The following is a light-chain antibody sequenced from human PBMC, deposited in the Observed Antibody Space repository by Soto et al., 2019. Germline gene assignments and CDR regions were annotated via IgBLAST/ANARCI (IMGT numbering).Light chain of an antibody. CDR3: QQYSNWPPRT. Sequence: EIVMTQSPGTLSLSPGERATLSCRASQTVRNNYLAWYQQKPGQAPRLLIYDASSRATGIPDRFSGGGSGTDFTLTISRLEPEDFAVYYCQQYSNWPPRTFGQGTKVDIK. CDR2: DAS. J-gene: IGKJ1*01. V-gene: IGKV3-20*01. CDR1: QTVRNNY.